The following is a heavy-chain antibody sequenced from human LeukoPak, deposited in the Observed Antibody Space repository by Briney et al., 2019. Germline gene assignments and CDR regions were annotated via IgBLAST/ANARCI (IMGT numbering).Heavy chain of an antibody. D-gene: IGHD4-17*01. V-gene: IGHV1-24*01. CDR2: FNPEDGET. J-gene: IGHJ4*02. CDR1: GYTLTELS. CDR3: ATHYALAGNFDY. Sequence: ASVKVSCKVSGYTLTELSMHWVRQAPGKGLEWMGGFNPEDGETIYAQKFQGRVTMTEDTSTDTAYMELSSLRSEDTAVYYCATHYALAGNFDYWGQGTLVTVSS.